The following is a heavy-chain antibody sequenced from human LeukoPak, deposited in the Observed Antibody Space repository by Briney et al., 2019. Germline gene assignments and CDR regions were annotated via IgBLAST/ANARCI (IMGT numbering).Heavy chain of an antibody. CDR3: ARDYYDSSGYLDY. D-gene: IGHD3-22*01. CDR2: ISSSSSSTI. J-gene: IGHJ4*02. CDR1: GFTFSSYS. Sequence: PGGSLRLSCAASGFTFSSYSMNWVRQAPGKGLEWVSYISSSSSSTIYYADSVKGRFTISRDNAKNSLYLQMNSLRAEDTAVYYCARDYYDSSGYLDYWGQGTLVTVSS. V-gene: IGHV3-48*04.